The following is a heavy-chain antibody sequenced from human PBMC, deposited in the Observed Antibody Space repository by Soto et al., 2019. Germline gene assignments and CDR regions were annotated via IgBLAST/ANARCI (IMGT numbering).Heavy chain of an antibody. Sequence: SETLSLTCTVSGGSISSGGYYWSWIRQHPGKGLEWIGYIYYSGSTYYNPSLKSRVTISVDTSKSQFSLKLSSVTAADTAVYYCVRVLRLRHLNWIDPWGQGTLVTVSS. CDR1: GGSISSGGYY. J-gene: IGHJ5*02. CDR3: VRVLRLRHLNWIDP. D-gene: IGHD4-17*01. CDR2: IYYSGST. V-gene: IGHV4-31*03.